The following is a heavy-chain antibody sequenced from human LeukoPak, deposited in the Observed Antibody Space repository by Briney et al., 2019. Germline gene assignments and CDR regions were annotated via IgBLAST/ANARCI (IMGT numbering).Heavy chain of an antibody. Sequence: PSQTLSLTCAVSGGSISSGGYSWSWIRQPPGKGLEWIGYIYHSGSTYYNPSLKSRVTISVDRSKNQFSLKLSSVTAADTAVYYRALTHVDFWSGYWFDPWGQGTLVTVSS. V-gene: IGHV4-30-2*01. J-gene: IGHJ5*02. CDR3: ALTHVDFWSGYWFDP. CDR2: IYHSGST. D-gene: IGHD3-3*01. CDR1: GGSISSGGYS.